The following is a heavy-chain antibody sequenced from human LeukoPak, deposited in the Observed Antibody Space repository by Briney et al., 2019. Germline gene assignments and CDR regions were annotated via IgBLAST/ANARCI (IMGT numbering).Heavy chain of an antibody. V-gene: IGHV4-39*01. Sequence: PSETLSLTCTVSGGSISSSSYYWGWLRQPPGKGLEWIVSIYYSGSTYYNPSLKSRVTISVDTSKNQFSLKLSSVTAADTAVYYCARRGVVPAANGMDVWGQGTTVTVSS. D-gene: IGHD2-2*01. CDR1: GGSISSSSYY. J-gene: IGHJ6*02. CDR2: IYYSGST. CDR3: ARRGVVPAANGMDV.